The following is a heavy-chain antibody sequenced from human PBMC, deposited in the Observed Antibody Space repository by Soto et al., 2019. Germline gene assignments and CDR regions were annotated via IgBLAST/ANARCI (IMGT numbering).Heavy chain of an antibody. Sequence: QVQLVESGGGVVQPGRSPRLSCAASGFTFSSYGRHWVRQAPGKGLEWGAVIWYDGSNKYYAESVKGRVTISRANSKNTLYLQINSLRADDTAVYYCATTFYGGTYFDSWGQGTLVSVSS. CDR3: ATTFYGGTYFDS. V-gene: IGHV3-33*01. CDR1: GFTFSSYG. J-gene: IGHJ4*02. CDR2: IWYDGSNK. D-gene: IGHD4-17*01.